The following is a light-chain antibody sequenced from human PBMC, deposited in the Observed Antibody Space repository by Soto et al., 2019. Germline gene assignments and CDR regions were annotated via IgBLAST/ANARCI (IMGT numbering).Light chain of an antibody. V-gene: IGLV2-14*01. CDR1: SSDVGGYNY. Sequence: QSVLTQPASVSGSPGQSITISCTGTSSDVGGYNYVSWYQQHPGKAPKLMIYEVSNRPSGVSNRFSGSKSGNTASLTISGLQAEDEADYHCSSYTTTNTYVFGSGTKVTVL. CDR3: SSYTTTNTYV. J-gene: IGLJ1*01. CDR2: EVS.